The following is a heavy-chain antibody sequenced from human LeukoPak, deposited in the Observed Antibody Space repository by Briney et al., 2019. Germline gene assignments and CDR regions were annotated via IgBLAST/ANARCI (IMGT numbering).Heavy chain of an antibody. CDR3: ARGGRFYYYYYMDV. Sequence: SVKVSCKASGYTFTSYGISWVRQAPGQGLEWMGGIIPIFGTANYAQKFQGRVTITADESTSTAYMELSSLRSEDTAVYYCARGGRFYYYYYMDVWGKGTTVTVSS. CDR1: GYTFTSYG. CDR2: IIPIFGTA. V-gene: IGHV1-69*13. J-gene: IGHJ6*03. D-gene: IGHD3-3*01.